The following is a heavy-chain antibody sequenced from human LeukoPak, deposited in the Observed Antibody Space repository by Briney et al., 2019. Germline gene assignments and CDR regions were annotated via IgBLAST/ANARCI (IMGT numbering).Heavy chain of an antibody. CDR2: IYDSGST. D-gene: IGHD3-22*01. Sequence: KPSETLSLTCTVSGGSIRSSYYYWGWIRQPPGKGLEWIGSIYDSGSTYYNPSLKSRVTISVDTSKNQFSLKLSSVTAADTAVYYCARFAYYYDSSGAFDIWGQGTMVTVSS. CDR3: ARFAYYYDSSGAFDI. J-gene: IGHJ3*02. V-gene: IGHV4-39*07. CDR1: GGSIRSSYYY.